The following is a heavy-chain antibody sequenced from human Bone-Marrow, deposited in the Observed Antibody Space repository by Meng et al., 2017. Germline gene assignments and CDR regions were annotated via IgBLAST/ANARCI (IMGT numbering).Heavy chain of an antibody. CDR1: GSTQITHE. CDR3: VREEGFGSVY. V-gene: IGHV1-69*13. D-gene: IGHD3-10*01. J-gene: IGHJ4*02. Sequence: SVKVSCKASGSTQITHEIHWVRQAPGQGLEWMAEIIPLYKSPNYAQRFQGRLTITADADTVYMELSSLRTEDTAVYFCVREEGFGSVYWGQGTLVTVSS. CDR2: IIPLYKSP.